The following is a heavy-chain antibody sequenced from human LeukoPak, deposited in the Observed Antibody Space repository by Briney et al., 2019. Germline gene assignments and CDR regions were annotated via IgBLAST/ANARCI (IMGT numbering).Heavy chain of an antibody. D-gene: IGHD3-10*01. J-gene: IGHJ4*02. CDR1: GITLSNYG. CDR2: ISDSGGRT. CDR3: ARSRSLWFGELSL. V-gene: IGHV3-23*01. Sequence: GGSLRLSCAVSGITLSNYGMSWVRQAPGKGLEWVAGISDSGGRTNYADSVKGRFTISRDNSKNTLYLQMNSLRAEDTAVYYCARSRSLWFGELSLWGQGTLVTVSS.